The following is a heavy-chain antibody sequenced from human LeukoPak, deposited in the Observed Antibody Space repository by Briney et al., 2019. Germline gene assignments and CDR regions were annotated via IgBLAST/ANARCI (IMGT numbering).Heavy chain of an antibody. J-gene: IGHJ3*02. V-gene: IGHV3-72*01. Sequence: GGSLRLSCAASGFTFSDHYMDWVRQAPGKGLEWVGRSRNKANSYTTEYAASVKGRFTISRDDSKNSLYLQMNSLKTDDTAVYYCARDQDPGAFDIWGQGTMVTVSS. CDR2: SRNKANSYTT. CDR3: ARDQDPGAFDI. CDR1: GFTFSDHY.